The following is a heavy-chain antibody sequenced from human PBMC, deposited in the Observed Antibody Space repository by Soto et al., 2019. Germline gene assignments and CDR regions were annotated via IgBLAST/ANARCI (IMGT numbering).Heavy chain of an antibody. V-gene: IGHV1-69*06. Sequence: SVKVSCKASGGTFSSYASSWVRQAPGQGLEWMGGIIPIFGTANYAQKFQGRVTITADKSTSTAYMELSSLRSEDTAVYYCARTVEYSSGWYAPDAFDIWGQGTMVTVSS. J-gene: IGHJ3*02. CDR3: ARTVEYSSGWYAPDAFDI. CDR2: IIPIFGTA. CDR1: GGTFSSYA. D-gene: IGHD6-19*01.